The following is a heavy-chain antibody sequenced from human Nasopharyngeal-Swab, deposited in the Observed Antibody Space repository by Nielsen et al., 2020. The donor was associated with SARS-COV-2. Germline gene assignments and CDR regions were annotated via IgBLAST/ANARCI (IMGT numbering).Heavy chain of an antibody. Sequence: SETLSLTCTVSGGSISSYYWSWIRQPPGKGLEWIGYIYYSGSTNYNPSLKSRVTISVDTSKNQFSLKLSSVTAADTAVYYCARGANYDYVWGSYPNDYGTDVWGQGTTVTVSS. V-gene: IGHV4-59*12. CDR2: IYYSGST. J-gene: IGHJ6*02. CDR3: ARGANYDYVWGSYPNDYGTDV. D-gene: IGHD3-16*02. CDR1: GGSISSYY.